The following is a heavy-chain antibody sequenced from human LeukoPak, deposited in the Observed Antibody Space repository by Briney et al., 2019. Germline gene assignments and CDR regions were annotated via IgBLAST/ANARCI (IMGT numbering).Heavy chain of an antibody. CDR1: GGSISSSSCY. V-gene: IGHV4-39*07. D-gene: IGHD4-17*01. CDR3: ARDAATVTTTYFDY. CDR2: IYYSGST. J-gene: IGHJ4*02. Sequence: SETLSLTCTVSGGSISSSSCYWGWIRQPPGKGLEWIGSIYYSGSTYYNPSLKSRVTISVDTSKNQFSLKLSSVTAADTAVYYCARDAATVTTTYFDYWGQGTLVTVSS.